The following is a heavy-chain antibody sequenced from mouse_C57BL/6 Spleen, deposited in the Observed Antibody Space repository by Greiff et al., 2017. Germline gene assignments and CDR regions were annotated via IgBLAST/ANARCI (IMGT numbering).Heavy chain of an antibody. V-gene: IGHV1-80*01. D-gene: IGHD2-4*01. CDR2: IYPGDGDT. CDR3: ARHDYDAALYAMDY. J-gene: IGHJ4*01. CDR1: GYAFSSYW. Sequence: QVQLQQSGAELVKPGASVKISCKASGYAFSSYWMNWVKQRPGKGLAWIGQIYPGDGDTNYNGKFKGKATLTADKSSSTAYMQLSSLTSEDSAVYFCARHDYDAALYAMDYWGQGTSVTVSS.